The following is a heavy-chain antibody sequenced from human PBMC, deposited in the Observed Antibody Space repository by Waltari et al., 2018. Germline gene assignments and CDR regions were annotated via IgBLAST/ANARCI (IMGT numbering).Heavy chain of an antibody. V-gene: IGHV4-30-4*08. J-gene: IGHJ3*02. D-gene: IGHD6-6*01. CDR3: ARDPYSTSSPYDAFDI. Sequence: QVQLQESRPGLVKPSQTLSLTCSVSGGSISSGSYYWIWIRQPPGKGLEWIGYISYSGSTYYNGSLKSRVSISIDRSKNLFSLKLNSVTAADTAVYYCARDPYSTSSPYDAFDIWGQGTRVAVSS. CDR1: GGSISSGSYY. CDR2: ISYSGST.